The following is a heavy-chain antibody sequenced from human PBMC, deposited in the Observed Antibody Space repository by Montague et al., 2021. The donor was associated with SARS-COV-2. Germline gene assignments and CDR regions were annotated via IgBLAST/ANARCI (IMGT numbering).Heavy chain of an antibody. J-gene: IGHJ4*02. V-gene: IGHV4-4*02. D-gene: IGHD3/OR15-3a*01. CDR2: TYLSGFT. Sequence: SETLSLTCVVSDVSLSSSTWWSWVRQSPGKGLEWVGETYLSGFTQYNPSVKSRVTISLDDSRSQFSVRLTSVTAADTAVYFCARGGLGNRGFDYWGQGALVTVSS. CDR3: ARGGLGNRGFDY. CDR1: DVSLSSSTW.